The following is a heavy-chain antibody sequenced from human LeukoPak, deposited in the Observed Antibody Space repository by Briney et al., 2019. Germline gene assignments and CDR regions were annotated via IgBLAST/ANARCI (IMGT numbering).Heavy chain of an antibody. CDR1: GFTFSTYD. D-gene: IGHD3-16*01. Sequence: GGSLRLSCAASGFTFSTYDIHWVRQAPGKGLEWVAFIRYDASNKKYADSVKGRFTISRDNSKNTLYLQMNSLRSEDTAVYYCARDNDSRDPPHFDYWGQGTLVTVSS. V-gene: IGHV3-30*02. CDR3: ARDNDSRDPPHFDY. CDR2: IRYDASNK. J-gene: IGHJ4*02.